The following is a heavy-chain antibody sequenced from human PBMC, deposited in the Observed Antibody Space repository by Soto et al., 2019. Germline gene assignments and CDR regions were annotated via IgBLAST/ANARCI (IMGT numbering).Heavy chain of an antibody. J-gene: IGHJ4*02. CDR3: ARDQVGATVPFDY. Sequence: QVQLQESGPGLVKPSETLSLTCTVSGGSVSSGSYYWSWIRQPPGKGLEWIGYIYYSGSTNYNPSLQSRVTISVDTSKNQFSLKLSSVTAADTAVYYCARDQVGATVPFDYWGQGTLVTVSS. CDR1: GGSVSSGSYY. D-gene: IGHD1-26*01. V-gene: IGHV4-61*01. CDR2: IYYSGST.